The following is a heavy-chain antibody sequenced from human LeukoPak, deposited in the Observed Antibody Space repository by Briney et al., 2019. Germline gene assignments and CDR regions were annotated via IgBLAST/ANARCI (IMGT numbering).Heavy chain of an antibody. V-gene: IGHV3-30*18. CDR2: VSYDGSSE. Sequence: GRSLRLSCAASGFNFRSAGMRWVRRAPGKGVGYVSAVSYDGSSEYYADSVKGRFTISRDNSKNTLYVQMNSLRAEDTAAYYCAKDRGWEATTAWFDPWGQGTLVTVSS. CDR1: GFNFRSAG. CDR3: AKDRGWEATTAWFDP. D-gene: IGHD1-26*01. J-gene: IGHJ5*02.